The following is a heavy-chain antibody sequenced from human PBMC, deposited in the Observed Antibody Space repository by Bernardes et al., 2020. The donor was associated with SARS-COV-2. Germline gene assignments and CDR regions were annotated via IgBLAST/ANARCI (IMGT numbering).Heavy chain of an antibody. V-gene: IGHV3-15*01. J-gene: IGHJ6*02. CDR3: TTESSRITIFGVVIAPGGMDV. CDR1: GFTFSNAW. Sequence: GSLRLSCAASGFTFSNAWMSWVRQAPGKGLEWVGRIKSKTDGGTTDYAAPVKGRFTISRDDSKNTLYLQMNSLKTEDTAVYYCTTESSRITIFGVVIAPGGMDVWGQGTTVTVSS. D-gene: IGHD3-3*01. CDR2: IKSKTDGGTT.